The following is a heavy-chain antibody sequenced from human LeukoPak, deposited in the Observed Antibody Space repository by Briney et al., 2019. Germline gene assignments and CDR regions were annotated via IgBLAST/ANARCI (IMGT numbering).Heavy chain of an antibody. V-gene: IGHV1-69*01. J-gene: IGHJ3*02. CDR1: GGTFSSYA. CDR3: ARAKEYYYDSSGYYNAFDI. D-gene: IGHD3-22*01. CDR2: IIPIFGTA. Sequence: GASVKVSCKASGGTFSSYAISWVRQAPGQGLEWMGGIIPIFGTANYAQKFQGRVTITADESTSTAYMELSSPRSEDTAVYYCARAKEYYYDSSGYYNAFDIWGQGTMVTVSS.